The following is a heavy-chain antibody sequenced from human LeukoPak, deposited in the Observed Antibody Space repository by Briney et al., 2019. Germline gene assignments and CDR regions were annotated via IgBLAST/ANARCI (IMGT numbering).Heavy chain of an antibody. CDR1: GGSFSGFY. Sequence: PSETLSLTCAAYGGSFSGFYWSWIRQSPGKGLEWIGEINQSGVTNYSPSLKSRVTISADTSKNQFSLKVSSVTAADTAVYYCARGGTFGEPFSRSWGQGTLVTVSS. V-gene: IGHV4-34*01. J-gene: IGHJ4*02. CDR3: ARGGTFGEPFSRS. D-gene: IGHD3-10*01. CDR2: INQSGVT.